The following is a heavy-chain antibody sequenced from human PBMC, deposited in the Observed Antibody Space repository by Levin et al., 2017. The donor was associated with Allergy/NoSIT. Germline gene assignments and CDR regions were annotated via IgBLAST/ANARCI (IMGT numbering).Heavy chain of an antibody. CDR2: ITWDSRNT. CDR1: GFSFDDYS. V-gene: IGHV3-43*01. D-gene: IGHD2-15*01. Sequence: GGSLRLSCEASGFSFDDYSMHWVRQAPGKGLEWVSFITWDSRNTFYADSVKGRFTISRDNSKNSLYLQMNSLTIEDTALYYCAKDVGYGSYYDYWGQGTLVTVSS. J-gene: IGHJ4*02. CDR3: AKDVGYGSYYDY.